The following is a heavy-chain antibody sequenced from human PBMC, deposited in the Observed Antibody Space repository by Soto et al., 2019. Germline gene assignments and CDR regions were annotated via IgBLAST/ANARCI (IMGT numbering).Heavy chain of an antibody. V-gene: IGHV1-3*04. CDR3: ARDTDFTLVTTLDY. J-gene: IGHJ4*01. CDR1: GYTFKRWQ. Sequence: ASVKVCCKVPGYTFKRWQIYRRRQAPGQRLECMGWINISNGNTEYSQNSQGRVTMTRDTSASTAYMELSSLRSEDTAVYYCARDTDFTLVTTLDYR. D-gene: IGHD4-17*01. CDR2: INISNGNT.